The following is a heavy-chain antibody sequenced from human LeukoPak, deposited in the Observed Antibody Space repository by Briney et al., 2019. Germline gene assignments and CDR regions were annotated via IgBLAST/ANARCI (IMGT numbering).Heavy chain of an antibody. V-gene: IGHV3-21*01. Sequence: GGTLRLSCAASGFTFSSYSMNWVRQAPGKGLEWVSSISSSSSYIYYADSVKGRFTISRDNAKNSLYLQMNSLRAEDTAVYYCARLTFGGVIGFDYWGQGTLVTASS. D-gene: IGHD3-16*02. CDR1: GFTFSSYS. CDR2: ISSSSSYI. J-gene: IGHJ4*02. CDR3: ARLTFGGVIGFDY.